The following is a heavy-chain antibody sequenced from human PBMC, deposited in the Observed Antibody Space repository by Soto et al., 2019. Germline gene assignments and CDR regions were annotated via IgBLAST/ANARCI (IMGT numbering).Heavy chain of an antibody. J-gene: IGHJ4*02. V-gene: IGHV3-23*01. CDR1: GFTFSSYA. D-gene: IGHD5-12*01. CDR3: AKEIYIVTSISYDS. CDR2: ISGTGGSI. Sequence: GGSLRLSCAASGFTFSSYAMSWVRQAPGKGLEWVSSISGTGGSIYYADSVKGRFTISRDKSKNTLFLQMNSLRAKDTAIYYCAKEIYIVTSISYDSWGRGALVTVSS.